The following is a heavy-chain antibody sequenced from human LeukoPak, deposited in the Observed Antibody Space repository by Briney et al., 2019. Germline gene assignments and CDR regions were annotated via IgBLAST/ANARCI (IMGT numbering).Heavy chain of an antibody. CDR3: SRVRVSFDY. D-gene: IGHD3-10*01. J-gene: IGHJ4*02. V-gene: IGHV3-74*01. CDR1: GFTFSDHW. CDR2: IRNDGGET. Sequence: GSLRLSCVASGFTFSDHWMHWVRQVPGKGLVWVSRIRNDGGETNYADSVKGRFTISRDNAKNTLFLQMNSLRAEDTAIYYCSRVRVSFDYWGQGTVVTVA.